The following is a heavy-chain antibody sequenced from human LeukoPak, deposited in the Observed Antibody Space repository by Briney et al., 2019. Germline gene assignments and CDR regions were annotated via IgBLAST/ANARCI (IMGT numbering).Heavy chain of an antibody. V-gene: IGHV4-34*01. Sequence: PSETLSLTCAVYGGSFSGYYWSWIRQPPGKGLEWIGEINHSGSTNYNPSLKSRVTISVDTSKNQFSLKLSSVTAADTAVYYCARGTSPDYGSGSYWLHWGQGTLVTVSS. D-gene: IGHD3-10*01. CDR1: GGSFSGYY. J-gene: IGHJ1*01. CDR2: INHSGST. CDR3: ARGTSPDYGSGSYWLH.